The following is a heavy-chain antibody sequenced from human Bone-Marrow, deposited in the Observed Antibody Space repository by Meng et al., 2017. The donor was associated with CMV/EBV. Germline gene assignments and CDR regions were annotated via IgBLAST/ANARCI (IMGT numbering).Heavy chain of an antibody. CDR1: GYTFTGYY. CDR2: INPNSGGT. V-gene: IGHV1-2*02. Sequence: ASVKVSCKASGYTFTGYYMHWVRQAPGQGLEWMGWINPNSGGTNYAQKFQGRVTMTRDTSIGTAYMELSRLRSDDTAVYYCARSRYSGSQYGRDVWGQGTTVTFSS. J-gene: IGHJ6*02. D-gene: IGHD1-26*01. CDR3: ARSRYSGSQYGRDV.